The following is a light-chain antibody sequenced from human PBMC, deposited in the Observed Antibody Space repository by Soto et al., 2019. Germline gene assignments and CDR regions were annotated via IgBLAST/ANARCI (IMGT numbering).Light chain of an antibody. CDR1: QSVSSSY. V-gene: IGKV3-20*01. CDR3: QQYAGSPRT. J-gene: IGKJ1*01. Sequence: EIMLTQSPGTLSLSPGERATLSRRASQSVSSSYLAWYQQKAGQAPRLLIYGASSRAPGIPDRFSGSGSGTDFSLTISRLEPEDFAVYYCQQYAGSPRTFGQGTKVEIK. CDR2: GAS.